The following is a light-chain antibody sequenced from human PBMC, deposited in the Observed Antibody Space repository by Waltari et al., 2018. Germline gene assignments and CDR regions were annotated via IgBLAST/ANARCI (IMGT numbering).Light chain of an antibody. J-gene: IGLJ2*01. CDR1: SSAVGGDIY. CDR2: EVS. CDR3: SSYAGSNNHVV. Sequence: QSALTHPPPPAGSPRQSVTISCTGTSSAVGGDIYLSWYQQPPGKAPQLMIYEVSKRPPGVPDRFSGSTSGNTASLTVSGLQAEDEADYYCSSYAGSNNHVVFGGGTRLTVL. V-gene: IGLV2-8*01.